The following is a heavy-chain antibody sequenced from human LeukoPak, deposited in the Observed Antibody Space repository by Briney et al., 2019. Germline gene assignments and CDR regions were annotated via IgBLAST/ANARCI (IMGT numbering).Heavy chain of an antibody. CDR1: GFTFSSYG. CDR3: ATVSDYLRDAFDI. Sequence: GGSLRLSCAASGFTFSSYGMHWVRQAPGKGLEWVAFIRYDGSNKYYADSVKGRFTISRDNSKNTLYLQMNSLRAEDTAVYYCATVSDYLRDAFDIWGQGTMVTVSS. CDR2: IRYDGSNK. J-gene: IGHJ3*02. D-gene: IGHD3/OR15-3a*01. V-gene: IGHV3-30*02.